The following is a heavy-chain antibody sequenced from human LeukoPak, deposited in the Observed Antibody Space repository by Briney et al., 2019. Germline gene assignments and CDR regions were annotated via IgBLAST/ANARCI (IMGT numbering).Heavy chain of an antibody. Sequence: GVSLRLSCAASGYTFSTYSMTWVRQAPGKGVEWVSYIGSTSSMIYYADSVKGRFTISRDNAKNSLYLQMNSLRDEDTAVYYCARMGLTGSYFDYWGQGTLVTGSS. CDR2: IGSTSSMI. CDR3: ARMGLTGSYFDY. CDR1: GYTFSTYS. D-gene: IGHD2-8*02. V-gene: IGHV3-48*02. J-gene: IGHJ4*02.